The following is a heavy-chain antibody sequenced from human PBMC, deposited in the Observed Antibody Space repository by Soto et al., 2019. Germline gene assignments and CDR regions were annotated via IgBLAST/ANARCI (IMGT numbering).Heavy chain of an antibody. CDR1: GGSISSSSYY. V-gene: IGHV4-39*07. D-gene: IGHD5-18*01. CDR2: IFYSGST. CDR3: ARVTAMVSRWFDP. Sequence: SETLSLTCTVSGGSISSSSYYWGWIRQPPGKGLEWIGSIFYSGSTYYNPSLKSRVTISVDTSKNQFSLKLGSVTAADTAVYYCARVTAMVSRWFDPWGQGTLVTVSS. J-gene: IGHJ5*02.